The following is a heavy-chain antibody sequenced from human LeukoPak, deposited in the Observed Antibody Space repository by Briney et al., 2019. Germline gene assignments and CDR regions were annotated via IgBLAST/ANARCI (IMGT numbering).Heavy chain of an antibody. V-gene: IGHV1-18*01. CDR1: GYTFTSYV. Sequence: AAVKVSCMASGYTFTSYVIRWVRQAPAQGLEGMGWISAYNGNTNYAQKLQGRVTMTPDTSTSTYSLDLRGLREGDRHVHYFPRGTLPKWELTTFDYWGQGTLVTVSS. D-gene: IGHD1-26*01. CDR3: PRGTLPKWELTTFDY. CDR2: ISAYNGNT. J-gene: IGHJ4*02.